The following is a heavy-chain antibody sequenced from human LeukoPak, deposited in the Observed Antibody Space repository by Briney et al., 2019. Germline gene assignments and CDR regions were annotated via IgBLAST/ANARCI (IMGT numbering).Heavy chain of an antibody. CDR2: ISYDGSNK. CDR3: AKVGTGSYPGLDY. V-gene: IGHV3-30*18. D-gene: IGHD3-10*01. Sequence: GGSLRLSCAASGFTFSSYGMHWVRQAPGKGLEWVAVISYDGSNKYYADSVKGRFTISRDNSKNTLYLQMNSLRAEDTAAYYCAKVGTGSYPGLDYWGQGTLVTVSS. CDR1: GFTFSSYG. J-gene: IGHJ4*02.